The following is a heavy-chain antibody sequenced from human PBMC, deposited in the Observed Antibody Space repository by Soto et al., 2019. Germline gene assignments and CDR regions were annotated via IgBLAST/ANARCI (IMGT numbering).Heavy chain of an antibody. CDR3: AREKDCSGGSCYSDY. CDR2: ISAYNGNT. Sequence: ASVKGSCKASGYTFTSYGISWVRQAPGQGLEWMGWISAYNGNTNYAQKLQGRVTMTTDTSTSTAYMELRSLRSDDTAVYYCAREKDCSGGSCYSDYWGQGTLVTVSS. CDR1: GYTFTSYG. V-gene: IGHV1-18*01. J-gene: IGHJ4*02. D-gene: IGHD2-15*01.